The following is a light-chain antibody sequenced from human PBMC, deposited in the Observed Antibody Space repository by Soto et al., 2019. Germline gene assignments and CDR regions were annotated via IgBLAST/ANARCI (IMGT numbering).Light chain of an antibody. V-gene: IGLV2-14*01. CDR1: STDVGRYNY. Sequence: YALTQSSSVTGSPAQSIAISCTGTSTDVGRYNYVSWYQQHPGKAPKLMVYDVSNRPSWVSNRFSGSKSGITASLTISGLQAQDEVDYYCTSYTSDSTYVFGTGTKVTVL. J-gene: IGLJ1*01. CDR3: TSYTSDSTYV. CDR2: DVS.